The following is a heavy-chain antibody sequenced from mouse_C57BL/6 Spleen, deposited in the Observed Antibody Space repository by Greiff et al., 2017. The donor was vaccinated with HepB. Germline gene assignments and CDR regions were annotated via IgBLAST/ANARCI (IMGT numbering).Heavy chain of an antibody. CDR2: ISNLAYSI. D-gene: IGHD2-5*01. CDR3: ARLSYYNNGYAMDY. J-gene: IGHJ4*01. Sequence: EVMLVESGGGLVQPGGSLKLSCAASGFTFSDYGMAWVRQAPGKGPEWIAFISNLAYSIYYADTVTGRCTISRENAKNTLYLELSSLRSEDTAMYYCARLSYYNNGYAMDYWGQGTSVTVSS. V-gene: IGHV5-15*01. CDR1: GFTFSDYG.